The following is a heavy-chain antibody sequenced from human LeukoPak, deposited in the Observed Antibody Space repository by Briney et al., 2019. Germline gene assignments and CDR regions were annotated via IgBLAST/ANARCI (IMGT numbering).Heavy chain of an antibody. CDR2: ISGRDGST. CDR3: AKSGGVRFDP. CDR1: GFTFSTYA. D-gene: IGHD3-16*01. J-gene: IGHJ5*02. V-gene: IGHV3-23*01. Sequence: GGSLRLSCVASGFTFSTYAMGWVRQVPGKGLEWVSAISGRDGSTYYADSVKGRFSISRDNSKNTLYLQMNSLRAEDTAIYYCAKSGGVRFDPWGQGTLVTVSS.